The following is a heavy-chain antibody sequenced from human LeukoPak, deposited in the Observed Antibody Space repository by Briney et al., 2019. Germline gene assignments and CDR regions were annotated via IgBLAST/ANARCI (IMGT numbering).Heavy chain of an antibody. CDR1: GYTFSSYG. Sequence: EASVKVSCKASGYTFSSYGISWVRQAPGQGLEWMGWISAYRGNTHYVQKFQGRVTMTTDTSTSTAYLELRSLRSDDTAVYYCARDLAVLRYFDWLFSLDAFDIWGQGTMVTVSS. D-gene: IGHD3-9*01. CDR3: ARDLAVLRYFDWLFSLDAFDI. CDR2: ISAYRGNT. V-gene: IGHV1-18*04. J-gene: IGHJ3*02.